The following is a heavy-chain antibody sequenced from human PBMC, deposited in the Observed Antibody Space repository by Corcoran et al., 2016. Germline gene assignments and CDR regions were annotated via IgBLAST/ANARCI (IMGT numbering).Heavy chain of an antibody. Sequence: QVQLQESGPGLVKPSETLSLTCTVSGGSISSYYWSWIRQPPGKGLEWIGYIYYSGSTNYNPSLKSRVTISVDTSKNQFSLKLSSVTAADTALYYGEMGSSSVWYYYYGMDVWGQGTTVTVSS. CDR3: EMGSSSVWYYYYGMDV. J-gene: IGHJ6*02. V-gene: IGHV4-59*01. D-gene: IGHD6-6*01. CDR2: IYYSGST. CDR1: GGSISSYY.